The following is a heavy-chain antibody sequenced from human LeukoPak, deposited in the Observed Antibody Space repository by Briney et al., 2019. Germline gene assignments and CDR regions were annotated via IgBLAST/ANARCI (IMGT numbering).Heavy chain of an antibody. V-gene: IGHV1-18*01. CDR2: ISAYNGNT. J-gene: IGHJ4*02. CDR1: GYTFTSYG. D-gene: IGHD3-22*01. CDR3: ARGSRTIVVLRNPPDY. Sequence: GASVKVSCKASGYTFTSYGISWVRQAPGQGLEWMGWISAYNGNTNYAQKLQGRVTMTTDTSTSTAYMELRSLRSDDTAVYYCARGSRTIVVLRNPPDYWGQGTLVTVSS.